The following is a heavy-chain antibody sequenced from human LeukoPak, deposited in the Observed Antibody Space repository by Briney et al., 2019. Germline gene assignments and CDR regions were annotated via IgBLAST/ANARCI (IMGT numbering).Heavy chain of an antibody. D-gene: IGHD2-15*01. CDR2: ICSSGSA. V-gene: IGHV4-39*01. Sequence: PGGSLRLSCAASGFTFSSYAMSWIRQPPGKGLEWIGSICSSGSAYYNPSLKSRVTTSIDTSKNQFSLRLTSVTAADTAFYYCARLWSTSCRGGSCPHQPNSWGQGTLVTVSS. J-gene: IGHJ4*02. CDR1: GFTFSSYA. CDR3: ARLWSTSCRGGSCPHQPNS.